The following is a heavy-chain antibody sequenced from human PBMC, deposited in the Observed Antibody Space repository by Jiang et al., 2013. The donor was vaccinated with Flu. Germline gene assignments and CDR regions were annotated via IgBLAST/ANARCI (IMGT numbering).Heavy chain of an antibody. CDR2: INAGNGNT. Sequence: TSYAMHWVRQAPGQRLEWMGWINAGNGNTKYSQKFQGRVTITRDTSASTAYMELSSLRSEDTAVYYCARDRRLRFLEWLPRNFDYWGQGTLVTVSS. CDR1: TSYA. V-gene: IGHV1-3*01. D-gene: IGHD3-3*01. J-gene: IGHJ4*02. CDR3: ARDRRLRFLEWLPRNFDY.